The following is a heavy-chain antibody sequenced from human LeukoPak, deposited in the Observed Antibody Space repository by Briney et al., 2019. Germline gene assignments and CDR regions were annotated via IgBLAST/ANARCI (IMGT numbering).Heavy chain of an antibody. CDR3: ATLGATITGFDY. D-gene: IGHD5-12*01. CDR2: FDPEDGET. V-gene: IGHV1-24*01. Sequence: ASVKVSCKVSGYTLTELSMHWVRQAPGKGLEWMGGFDPEDGETIYAQKFQGRVTMTEDTSTDTAYMELSSLRSEDTAVYYCATLGATITGFDYWGQGTLVTVSP. J-gene: IGHJ4*02. CDR1: GYTLTELS.